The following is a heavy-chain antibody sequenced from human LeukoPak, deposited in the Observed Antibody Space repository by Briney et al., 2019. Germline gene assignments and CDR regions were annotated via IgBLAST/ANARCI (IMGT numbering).Heavy chain of an antibody. CDR1: GYTFLANY. V-gene: IGHV1-2*06. J-gene: IGHJ4*02. Sequence: ASVTVSCTASGYTFLANYMHWVRQAPGQGLEWMGRINPKNGGTIYAQKFQGRVTMTRDTSITTVYMDLSGLRSDDTAVYYCTRSSLSLEYCSGGSCYILDFWGQGTLVTVSS. D-gene: IGHD2-15*01. CDR2: INPKNGGT. CDR3: TRSSLSLEYCSGGSCYILDF.